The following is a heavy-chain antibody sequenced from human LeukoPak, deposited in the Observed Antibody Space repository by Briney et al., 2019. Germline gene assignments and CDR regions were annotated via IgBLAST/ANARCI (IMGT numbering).Heavy chain of an antibody. D-gene: IGHD2-15*01. Sequence: SETLSLTCTVSGGSISSGSYYWSWIRQPAGKGLEWIGRIYTSGSTNYNPSLKSRVTISVDTSKNQFSLKLSSVTAADTAVYYCARDYSGVVAATPSGSFDPWGQGTLVTVSS. V-gene: IGHV4-61*02. CDR1: GGSISSGSYY. CDR3: ARDYSGVVAATPSGSFDP. J-gene: IGHJ5*02. CDR2: IYTSGST.